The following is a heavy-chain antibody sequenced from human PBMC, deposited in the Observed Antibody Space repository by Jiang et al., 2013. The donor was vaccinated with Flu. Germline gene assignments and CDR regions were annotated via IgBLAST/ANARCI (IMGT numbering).Heavy chain of an antibody. CDR3: ARDLTSRINWFDP. Sequence: SGYTFTSYGISWVRQAPGQGLEWMGWISAYNGNTNYAQKLQGRVTITTDTSTSTAYMELRSLRSDDTAVYYCARDLTSRINWFDPWGQGTLVTVSS. V-gene: IGHV1-18*01. CDR2: ISAYNGNT. J-gene: IGHJ5*02. CDR1: GYTFTSYG. D-gene: IGHD2/OR15-2a*01.